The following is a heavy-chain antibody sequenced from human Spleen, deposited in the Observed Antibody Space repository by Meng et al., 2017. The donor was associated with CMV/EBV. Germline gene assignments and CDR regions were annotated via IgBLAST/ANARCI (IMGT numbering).Heavy chain of an antibody. D-gene: IGHD3-16*01. J-gene: IGHJ4*02. CDR3: VRDYTRRAYTGNFDY. Sequence: GGSLRLSCAASGFTFSSYGMHWVRQAPGKGLEWVAVIWFDGNNKYYADSVKGRFTISRDNSKNTLYLQMKSLRAEDTAVYYCVRDYTRRAYTGNFDYWGRGTLVTVSS. CDR1: GFTFSSYG. V-gene: IGHV3-33*01. CDR2: IWFDGNNK.